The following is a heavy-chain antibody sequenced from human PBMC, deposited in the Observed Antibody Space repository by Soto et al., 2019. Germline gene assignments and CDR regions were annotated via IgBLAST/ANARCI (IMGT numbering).Heavy chain of an antibody. J-gene: IGHJ4*02. D-gene: IGHD3-16*01. CDR1: AFTFSTYG. CDR3: ARGNYDNAGVPDY. CDR2: IWYDGSKK. V-gene: IGHV3-33*01. Sequence: QVQLVESGGGVVQPGTSLTLSCAASAFTFSTYGMHWVRQAPGKGLEWVAVIWYDGSKKYYVDSVKGRFTISRDNSENTVYLQMNSLRAEDTAVYYCARGNYDNAGVPDYWGQGTLDTVSS.